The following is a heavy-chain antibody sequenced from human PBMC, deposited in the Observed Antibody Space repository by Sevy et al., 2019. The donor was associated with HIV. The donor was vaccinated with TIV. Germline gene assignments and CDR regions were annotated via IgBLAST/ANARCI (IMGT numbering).Heavy chain of an antibody. Sequence: GGSLRLSCTAYGFIFSNYAVHWVRQAPGKGLEWVAIISHDEIHKDFADSVRGRFSISRDTSKNTIYLQMNSLRPEDTAVYYCARDLPHLLPWELSRGSDFWGQGTLVTVSS. CDR3: ARDLPHLLPWELSRGSDF. CDR1: GFIFSNYA. J-gene: IGHJ4*02. CDR2: ISHDEIHK. D-gene: IGHD3-16*01. V-gene: IGHV3-30*04.